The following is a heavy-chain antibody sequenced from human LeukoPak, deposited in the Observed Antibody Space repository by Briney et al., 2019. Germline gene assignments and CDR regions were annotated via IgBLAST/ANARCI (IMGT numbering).Heavy chain of an antibody. Sequence: GSPRLSCAASGFTFTTYWMSWVRQAPGKGLEWVANINQDESEKYYVDSMKGRFTISRDNAKNSLYLQMNSLRAEDTAVYYCARDKIVGATTGSYFNLWGRGTLVTVSS. J-gene: IGHJ2*01. CDR2: INQDESEK. CDR3: ARDKIVGATTGSYFNL. V-gene: IGHV3-7*01. D-gene: IGHD1-26*01. CDR1: GFTFTTYW.